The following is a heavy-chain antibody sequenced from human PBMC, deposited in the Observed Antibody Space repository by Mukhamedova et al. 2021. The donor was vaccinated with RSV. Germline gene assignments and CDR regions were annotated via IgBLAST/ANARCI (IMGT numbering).Heavy chain of an antibody. CDR2: IIPIFGTA. CDR3: ARDEGGSYYRY. Sequence: VRQAPGQGLEWMGGIIPIFGTANYAQKFQGRVTITADESTSTAYMELSSLRSEDTAVYYCARDEGGSYYRYLGQGTLVTVSS. J-gene: IGHJ4*02. V-gene: IGHV1-69*01. D-gene: IGHD1-26*01.